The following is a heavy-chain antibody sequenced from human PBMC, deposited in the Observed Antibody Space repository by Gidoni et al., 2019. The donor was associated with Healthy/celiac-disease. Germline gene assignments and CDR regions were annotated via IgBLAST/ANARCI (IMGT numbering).Heavy chain of an antibody. CDR1: GGSISSSSYS. Sequence: QLQLQESGPGLVKPSETLSLTCTVSGGSISSSSYSWGWIRQPPGKGLEWIGSIYYSGSTYYNPSLKSRVTISVDTSKNQFSLKLSSVTAADTAVYYCARHTTVTTKGGIDYWGQGTLVTVSS. CDR3: ARHTTVTTKGGIDY. CDR2: IYYSGST. J-gene: IGHJ4*02. D-gene: IGHD4-17*01. V-gene: IGHV4-39*01.